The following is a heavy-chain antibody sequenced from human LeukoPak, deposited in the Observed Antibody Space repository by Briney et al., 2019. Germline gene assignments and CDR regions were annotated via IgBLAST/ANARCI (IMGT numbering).Heavy chain of an antibody. CDR1: GFTFSSYA. CDR3: ARDFAAAGIFDY. V-gene: IGHV3-30*04. CDR2: ILYDGSNK. D-gene: IGHD6-13*01. Sequence: GSLRLSCAASGFTFSSYAMHWVRQAPGKGLEWVALILYDGSNKYYADSVKGRFTISRDNSKNTLYMQMNSLRAEDTAVYYCARDFAAAGIFDYWGQGTLVTVSS. J-gene: IGHJ4*02.